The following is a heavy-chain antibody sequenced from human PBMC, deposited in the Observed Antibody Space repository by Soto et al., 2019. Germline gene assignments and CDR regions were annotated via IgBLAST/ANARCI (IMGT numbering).Heavy chain of an antibody. CDR1: GFTFSSYG. J-gene: IGHJ6*02. CDR2: IWYDGSNK. V-gene: IGHV3-33*01. D-gene: IGHD3-3*01. CDR3: ARVGESGDFWSGYSAYYYYGMDV. Sequence: QVQLVESGGGVVQPRRSLRLSCAASGFTFSSYGMHWVRQAPGKGLEWVAVIWYDGSNKYYADSVKGRFTISRDNSKNTLYLQMNSLRAEDTAVYYCARVGESGDFWSGYSAYYYYGMDVWGQGTTVTVSS.